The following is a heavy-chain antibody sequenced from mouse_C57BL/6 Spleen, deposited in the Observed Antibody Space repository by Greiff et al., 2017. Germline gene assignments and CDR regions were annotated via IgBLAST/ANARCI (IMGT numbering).Heavy chain of an antibody. D-gene: IGHD1-1*01. V-gene: IGHV1-55*01. CDR2: IYPGSGST. CDR1: GYTFTSYW. J-gene: IGHJ2*01. Sequence: VQLQQPGAELVKPGASVKMSCTASGYTFTSYWITWVKQRPGQGLEWIGDIYPGSGSTNYNEKFKSTATLTVDTSSSTADMQLISLTSEDSAVYYCARSRYYYGSGPLDYWGQGTTLTVSS. CDR3: ARSRYYYGSGPLDY.